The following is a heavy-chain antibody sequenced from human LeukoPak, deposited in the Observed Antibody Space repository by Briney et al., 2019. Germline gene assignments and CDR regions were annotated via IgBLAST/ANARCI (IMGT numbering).Heavy chain of an antibody. Sequence: GGSLRLSCAASGFTFSSYAMHWVRQAPGKGLEWVAVISYDGSNKYYADSVKGRFTISRDNSKNTLYLQLNSLRAEDTAVYYCATGGAVAGRLGYWGQGTLVTVSS. V-gene: IGHV3-30-3*01. J-gene: IGHJ4*02. CDR3: ATGGAVAGRLGY. CDR2: ISYDGSNK. CDR1: GFTFSSYA. D-gene: IGHD6-19*01.